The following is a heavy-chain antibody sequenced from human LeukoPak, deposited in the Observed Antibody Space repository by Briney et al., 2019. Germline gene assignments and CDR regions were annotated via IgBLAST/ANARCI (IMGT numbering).Heavy chain of an antibody. CDR2: IIPIFGTT. V-gene: IGHV1-69*06. CDR3: ATVGREQLVPGRYYYYYYMDV. D-gene: IGHD6-6*01. Sequence: SVKVSCKASGGTFSCYAISWVRQAPEQGLEWMGGIIPIFGTTIYAQKFQGRVTMTEDTSTDTAYMELSSLRSEDTAVYYCATVGREQLVPGRYYYYYYMDVWGKGTTVTVSS. CDR1: GGTFSCYA. J-gene: IGHJ6*03.